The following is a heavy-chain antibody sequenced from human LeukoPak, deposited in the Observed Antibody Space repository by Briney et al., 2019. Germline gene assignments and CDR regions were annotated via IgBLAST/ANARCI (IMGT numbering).Heavy chain of an antibody. Sequence: PSETLSLTCTVSGGSISSSSYYWGWIHQPPGKGLEWIGSIYYSGSTYYNPSLKSRVTISVDTSKNQFSLKLSSVTAADTAVYYCARVYDYVWGSPIDYWGQGTLVTVSS. V-gene: IGHV4-39*07. J-gene: IGHJ4*02. D-gene: IGHD3-16*01. CDR2: IYYSGST. CDR3: ARVYDYVWGSPIDY. CDR1: GGSISSSSYY.